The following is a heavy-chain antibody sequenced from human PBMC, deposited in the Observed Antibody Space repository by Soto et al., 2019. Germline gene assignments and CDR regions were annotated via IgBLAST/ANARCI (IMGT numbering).Heavy chain of an antibody. CDR3: ATYSGNYERYGVYYGMDV. CDR1: GYSFTSYW. D-gene: IGHD1-26*01. Sequence: PGESLKISCKGSGYSFTSYWISWVRQMPGKGLEWMGRIDPSDSYTNYSPSFQGHVTISADKSISTAYLQMNSLRAEDTAVYYYATYSGNYERYGVYYGMDVWGQGTTVTVSS. V-gene: IGHV5-10-1*01. CDR2: IDPSDSYT. J-gene: IGHJ6*02.